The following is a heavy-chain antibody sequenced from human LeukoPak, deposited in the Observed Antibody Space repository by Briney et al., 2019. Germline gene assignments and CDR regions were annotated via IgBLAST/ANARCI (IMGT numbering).Heavy chain of an antibody. V-gene: IGHV3-48*03. J-gene: IGHJ5*02. CDR2: ISSSGSTI. D-gene: IGHD6-19*01. CDR3: ARTSRPRYSSGWPHTNWFDP. Sequence: GGSLRLSCAASGFTFSSYTMNWVRQAPGKGLEWVSYISSSGSTIYYADSVKGRFTISRDNAKNSLYLQMNSLRAEDTAVYYCARTSRPRYSSGWPHTNWFDPWGQGTLVTVSS. CDR1: GFTFSSYT.